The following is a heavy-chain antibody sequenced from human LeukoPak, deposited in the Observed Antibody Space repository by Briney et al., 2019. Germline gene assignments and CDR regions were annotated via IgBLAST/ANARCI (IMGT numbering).Heavy chain of an antibody. CDR3: ARDRDRSGSQSY. D-gene: IGHD1-26*01. CDR2: ISANNGNTKYNT. J-gene: IGHJ4*02. V-gene: IGHV1-18*01. CDR1: GYTFSSYG. Sequence: ASVKLSCKPSGYTFSSYGISWVRQAPGQGLEWMGWISANNGNTKYNTKYAQNLQGRVTMTTDISTSTAYMELRTLRSDDTAVYYCARDRDRSGSQSYWGQGTLVTVSS.